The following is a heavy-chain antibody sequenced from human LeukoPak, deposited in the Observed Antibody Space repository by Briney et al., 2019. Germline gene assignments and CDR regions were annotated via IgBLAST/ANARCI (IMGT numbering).Heavy chain of an antibody. V-gene: IGHV5-51*01. Sequence: GESLKISCKGSGYSFTSYWIGWVRQMPGKGLEWMGIIYPGDSDTRYSPSFQGQVTISADKSISTAYLQWSSLKAPDTAMYYCARWWSDYYDSSGYYGYWGQGTLVTVSS. CDR3: ARWWSDYYDSSGYYGY. J-gene: IGHJ4*02. CDR2: IYPGDSDT. D-gene: IGHD3-22*01. CDR1: GYSFTSYW.